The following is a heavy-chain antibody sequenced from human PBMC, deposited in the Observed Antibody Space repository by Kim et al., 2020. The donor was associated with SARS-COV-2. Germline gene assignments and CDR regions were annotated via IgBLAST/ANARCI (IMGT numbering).Heavy chain of an antibody. Sequence: GGSLRLSCAASGFTFSCYAMHWVRQAPGKGLEYVSAISSNGGSTYYANSVKGRFTISRDNSKNTLYLQMGSLRAEDMAVYYCARGAGYDILTGYPQYYYMDVWGKGTTVTVSS. CDR3: ARGAGYDILTGYPQYYYMDV. J-gene: IGHJ6*03. V-gene: IGHV3-64*01. CDR2: ISSNGGST. CDR1: GFTFSCYA. D-gene: IGHD3-9*01.